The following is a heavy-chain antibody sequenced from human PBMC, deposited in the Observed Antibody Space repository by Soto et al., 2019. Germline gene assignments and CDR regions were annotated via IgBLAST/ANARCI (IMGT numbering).Heavy chain of an antibody. CDR3: ARVVVRGVDDY. D-gene: IGHD3-10*01. CDR1: GGSISSGDYY. Sequence: SETLSLTCTVSGGSISSGDYYWSWIRQPPGKGLEWIGYIYYSGSTYYNPSLKSRVTISVDTSKNQFSLKLSSVTAADTAVYYCARVVVRGVDDYWGQGTLVTVSS. CDR2: IYYSGST. V-gene: IGHV4-30-4*01. J-gene: IGHJ4*02.